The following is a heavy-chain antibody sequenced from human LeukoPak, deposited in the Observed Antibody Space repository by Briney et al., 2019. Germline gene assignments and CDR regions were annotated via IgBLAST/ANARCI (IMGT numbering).Heavy chain of an antibody. J-gene: IGHJ3*02. CDR1: GFTFDDYA. CDR2: ISWNSGSI. CDR3: AKSAAAAGIKAIDI. V-gene: IGHV3-9*01. D-gene: IGHD6-13*01. Sequence: GRSLRLSCAASGFTFDDYAMHWVRQAPGKGLEWVSGISWNSGSIGYADSVKGRFTISRDNAKNSLYLQMNSLRAEDTALYYCAKSAAAAGIKAIDIWGQGTMVTVSS.